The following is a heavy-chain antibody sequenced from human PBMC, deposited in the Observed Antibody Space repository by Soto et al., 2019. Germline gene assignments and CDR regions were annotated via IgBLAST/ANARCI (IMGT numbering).Heavy chain of an antibody. CDR3: ATFSTVTTVDYFDY. CDR1: GGTFSSYT. J-gene: IGHJ4*02. V-gene: IGHV1-69*02. CDR2: IIPILGIA. D-gene: IGHD4-4*01. Sequence: QVQLVQSGAEVKKPGSSVKGSCKASGGTFSSYTISWVRQAPGQGLEWMGRIIPILGIANYAQKFQGRVTITADKSTSTDYMELSSLRSEDTAVYYCATFSTVTTVDYFDYWGQGTLVTVSS.